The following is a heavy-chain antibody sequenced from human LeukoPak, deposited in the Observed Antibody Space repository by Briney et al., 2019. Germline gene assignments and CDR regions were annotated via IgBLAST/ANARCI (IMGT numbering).Heavy chain of an antibody. CDR2: IYYSGST. V-gene: IGHV4-30-2*01. CDR1: GGSISSGGYS. CDR3: ARAYYDFWSGPRGWFDP. Sequence: SQTLSLTCAVSGGSISSGGYSWRWIRQPPGKGLEWIGYIYYSGSTYYNPSLKSRVTISVDRSKNQFSLKLSSVTAADTAVYYCARAYYDFWSGPRGWFDPWGQGTLVTVSS. J-gene: IGHJ5*02. D-gene: IGHD3-3*01.